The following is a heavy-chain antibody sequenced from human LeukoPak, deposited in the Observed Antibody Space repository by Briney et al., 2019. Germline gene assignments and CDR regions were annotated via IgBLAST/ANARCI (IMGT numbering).Heavy chain of an antibody. CDR1: GFTFGDYA. CDR3: VRTSPRPGSYYNDFDY. CDR2: ISWNSGSI. J-gene: IGHJ4*02. D-gene: IGHD3-10*01. V-gene: IGHV3-9*01. Sequence: GGSLRLSCAASGFTFGDYAMHWVRQAPGKGLEWVSGISWNSGSIGYADSVKGRFTISRDNAKNSLYLQMNSLRAEDTALYYCVRTSPRPGSYYNDFDYWGQGTLVTVSS.